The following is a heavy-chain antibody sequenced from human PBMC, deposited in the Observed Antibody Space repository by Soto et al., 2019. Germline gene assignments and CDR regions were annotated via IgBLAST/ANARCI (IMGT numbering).Heavy chain of an antibody. D-gene: IGHD6-6*01. CDR3: ARVGAARLIGAFDI. Sequence: RSLTCTVSGGSISSYYWSWIRQPPGKGLEWIGYIYYSGSTNYNPSLKSRVTISVDTSKNQFSLKLSSVTAADTAVYYCARVGAARLIGAFDIWGQGTMVPV. CDR1: GGSISSYY. J-gene: IGHJ3*02. CDR2: IYYSGST. V-gene: IGHV4-59*01.